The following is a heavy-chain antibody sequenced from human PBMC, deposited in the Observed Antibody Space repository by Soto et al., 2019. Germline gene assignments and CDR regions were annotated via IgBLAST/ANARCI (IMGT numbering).Heavy chain of an antibody. J-gene: IGHJ4*02. CDR2: IIPIFGTA. Sequence: ASVNVSCKASGGTFSSYAISWVRQAPGQGLEWMGGIIPIFGTANYAQKFQGRVTITADESTSTAYMELSSLRSEDTAVYYCARAKRSRLHFDYWGQGTLVTVSS. D-gene: IGHD2-15*01. V-gene: IGHV1-69*13. CDR1: GGTFSSYA. CDR3: ARAKRSRLHFDY.